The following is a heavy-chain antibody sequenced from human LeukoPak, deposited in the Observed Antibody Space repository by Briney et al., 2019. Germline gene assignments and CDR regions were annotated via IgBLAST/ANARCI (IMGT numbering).Heavy chain of an antibody. CDR3: AVKGAVSGCFDY. Sequence: PSGTLSLTCAGSGGSISSNIWWRWVRQSPGEGLGWIGEIYKCGTTNYNPSIKSSGTVSSQKSKTKSTLNLSSVTAADTAGYYCAVKGAVSGCFDYWGQGNLVTVSS. CDR1: GGSISSNIW. V-gene: IGHV4-4*02. CDR2: IYKCGTT. D-gene: IGHD6-19*01. J-gene: IGHJ4*02.